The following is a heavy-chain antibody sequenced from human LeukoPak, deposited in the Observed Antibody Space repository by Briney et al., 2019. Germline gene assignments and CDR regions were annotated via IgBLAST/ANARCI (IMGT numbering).Heavy chain of an antibody. CDR2: ISGLSSHI. Sequence: GGSLSLSCSASGFTFSDYDMTWVRQAPGKGLEWVSSISGLSSHIYYGDSVKGRFSISRDNAKNTLYPQMNSLGAEDTAVYYGGRAFPPLRTSSAGDLWGQGTLVTVSS. D-gene: IGHD3-16*01. CDR3: GRAFPPLRTSSAGDL. V-gene: IGHV3-21*01. J-gene: IGHJ4*02. CDR1: GFTFSDYD.